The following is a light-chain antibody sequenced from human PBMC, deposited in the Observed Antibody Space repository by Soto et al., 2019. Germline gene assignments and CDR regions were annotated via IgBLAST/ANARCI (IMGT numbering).Light chain of an antibody. Sequence: EIVLTQSPGTLSLSPGETATLSCRASQTVNSDSLAWFQQRPGQAPRLLIFATSRRATDIPDRFSGSGSGTAFTRAIRRLEPEDFAVYYCHQFGYSPRTFDQGTKVE. CDR3: HQFGYSPRT. J-gene: IGKJ1*01. V-gene: IGKV3-20*01. CDR1: QTVNSDS. CDR2: ATS.